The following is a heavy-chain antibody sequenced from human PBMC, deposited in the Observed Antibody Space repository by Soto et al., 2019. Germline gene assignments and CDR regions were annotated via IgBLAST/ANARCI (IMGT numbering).Heavy chain of an antibody. V-gene: IGHV1-46*01. J-gene: IGHJ1*01. CDR3: ARATPSGSYVPH. Sequence: QVQLVQSGAEVKKPGASVKVSCKASGYTFTSYYMHWVRQAPGQGLEWMGIINPSGGSTSYAQKFQRRVTKTRDTSTSTVYMELSSLRSEDTAVYYCARATPSGSYVPHWGQGTLVTVSS. CDR2: INPSGGST. CDR1: GYTFTSYY. D-gene: IGHD1-26*01.